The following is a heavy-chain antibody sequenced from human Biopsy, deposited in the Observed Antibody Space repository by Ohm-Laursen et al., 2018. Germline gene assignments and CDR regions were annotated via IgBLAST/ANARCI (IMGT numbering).Heavy chain of an antibody. V-gene: IGHV1-69*13. J-gene: IGHJ6*02. Sequence: GASVKVSCKASGGAFTNYAINWVRQAPGHGLEWMGGIITVSETAGYAERFQGRVTITADVTTTTAYMDLSGLRSEDTAVYYCVAYPSSGFFENNDDFAMDVWSQGTTVIVSS. CDR1: GGAFTNYA. CDR3: VAYPSSGFFENNDDFAMDV. CDR2: IITVSETA. D-gene: IGHD6-19*01.